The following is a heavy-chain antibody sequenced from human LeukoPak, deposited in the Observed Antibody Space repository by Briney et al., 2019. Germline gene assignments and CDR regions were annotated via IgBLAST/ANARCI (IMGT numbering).Heavy chain of an antibody. Sequence: PGRSLRLSCAASGFTFSSYAISSVRQAPGKGLEWVSAISGSGGSTYYADSVKGRFTISRDNSKNTLYLQMNSLRAEDTAVYYCAKSRAGATAYYFDYWGQGTLVTVSS. CDR3: AKSRAGATAYYFDY. CDR2: ISGSGGST. D-gene: IGHD1-26*01. CDR1: GFTFSSYA. V-gene: IGHV3-23*01. J-gene: IGHJ4*02.